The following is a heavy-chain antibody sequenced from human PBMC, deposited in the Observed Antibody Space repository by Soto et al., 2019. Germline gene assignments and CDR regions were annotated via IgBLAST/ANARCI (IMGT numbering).Heavy chain of an antibody. V-gene: IGHV3-21*01. CDR2: ISSSSSYI. Sequence: GGSLRLSCAASGFTFSSYSMNWVRQAPGKGLEWVSSISSSSSYIYYADSVKGRFTISRDNAKNSLYLQMNSLRAEDTAVYYCAREYCSGGSCYFDYWGQGTLVTVSS. D-gene: IGHD2-15*01. CDR1: GFTFSSYS. J-gene: IGHJ4*02. CDR3: AREYCSGGSCYFDY.